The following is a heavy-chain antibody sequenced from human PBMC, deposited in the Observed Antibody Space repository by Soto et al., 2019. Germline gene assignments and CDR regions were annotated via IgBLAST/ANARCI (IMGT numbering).Heavy chain of an antibody. CDR1: GFTVSSNY. CDR2: IYSGGST. D-gene: IGHD3-22*01. V-gene: IGHV3-53*01. Sequence: EVQLVESGGGLTQPGGSLRLSCAASGFTVSSNYMSWVRQAPGKGLEWVSVIYSGGSTYYADSVKGRFTISRDNSKNTLYLQMNSLRAEDTAVYYCARNYDSTAGGAFDIWGQGTMVTVSS. CDR3: ARNYDSTAGGAFDI. J-gene: IGHJ3*02.